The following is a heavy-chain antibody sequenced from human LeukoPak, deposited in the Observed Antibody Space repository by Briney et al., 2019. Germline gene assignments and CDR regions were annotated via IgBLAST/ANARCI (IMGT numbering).Heavy chain of an antibody. CDR1: GFTFSSYG. D-gene: IGHD1-26*01. CDR2: IWYDGSNK. Sequence: GRSLRLSCAASGFTFSSYGMHWVRQAPGKGLEWVAVIWYDGSNKYCADSVKGRFTISRDNSKNTLYLQMNSLRAEDTAVYYCAKDWLDSGSHDYWGQGTLVTVSS. V-gene: IGHV3-33*06. J-gene: IGHJ4*02. CDR3: AKDWLDSGSHDY.